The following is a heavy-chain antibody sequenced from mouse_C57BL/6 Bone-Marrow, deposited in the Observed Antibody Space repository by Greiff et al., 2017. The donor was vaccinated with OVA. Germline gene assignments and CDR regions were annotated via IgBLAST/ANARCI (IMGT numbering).Heavy chain of an antibody. CDR2: IYPGDGDT. D-gene: IGHD2-14*01. Sequence: VQLQQSGAELVKPGASVKISCKASGYAFSSYWMNWVKQRPGKGLEWIGQIYPGDGDTNYNGKFKGKATLTADKSSSTAYMQLSSLTSEDSAVYLCASRHDKSYWYFDVWGTETTVTVSS. J-gene: IGHJ1*03. V-gene: IGHV1-80*01. CDR3: ASRHDKSYWYFDV. CDR1: GYAFSSYW.